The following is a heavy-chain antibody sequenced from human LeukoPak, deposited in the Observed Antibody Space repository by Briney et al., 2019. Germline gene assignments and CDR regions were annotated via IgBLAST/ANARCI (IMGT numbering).Heavy chain of an antibody. J-gene: IGHJ4*02. CDR2: ISENGGST. CDR3: ARYHTALNY. D-gene: IGHD5-18*01. V-gene: IGHV3-23*01. CDR1: GFTFEDYA. Sequence: GGSLRLSCAASGFTFEDYAMHWVRQAPGKGLEWVSVISENGGSTYYADSVKGRFTISRDNSKNTLYLQMNNLRVEDTAVYYCARYHTALNYWGQGTLVTASS.